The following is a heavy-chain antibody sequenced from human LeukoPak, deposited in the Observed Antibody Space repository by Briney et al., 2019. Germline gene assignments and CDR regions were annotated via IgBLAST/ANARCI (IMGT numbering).Heavy chain of an antibody. Sequence: SETLSLTCTVSGGSISSYYWGWIRQPAGKGLEWIGRIYTSGSTNYNPSLKSRVTISVDTSKNQFSLKLSSVTAADTAVYYCARTTEAHSWRTRYYDYYMDVWGKGTTVTVSS. CDR3: ARTTEAHSWRTRYYDYYMDV. D-gene: IGHD6-13*01. CDR1: GGSISSYY. J-gene: IGHJ6*03. V-gene: IGHV4-4*07. CDR2: IYTSGST.